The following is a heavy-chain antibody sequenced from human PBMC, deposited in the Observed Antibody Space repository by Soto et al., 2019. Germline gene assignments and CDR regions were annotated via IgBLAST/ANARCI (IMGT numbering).Heavy chain of an antibody. CDR1: GGSISSYY. CDR3: ARPSSSTDSGFDS. D-gene: IGHD6-25*01. V-gene: IGHV4-59*01. Sequence: PSETLSLTCIVSGGSISSYYWSWIRQPPGERLEWIGFIYYSGSANYNPSLKSRVTISVDTSRNLFSLKLTSVTAAYTAVYFCARPSSSTDSGFDSGGQGTLVTVSS. CDR2: IYYSGSA. J-gene: IGHJ4*02.